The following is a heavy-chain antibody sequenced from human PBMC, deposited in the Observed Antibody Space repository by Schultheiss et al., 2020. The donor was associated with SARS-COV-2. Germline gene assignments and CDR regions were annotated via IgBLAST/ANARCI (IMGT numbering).Heavy chain of an antibody. Sequence: GGSLRLSCAASGFTFSSYGMHWVRQAPGKGLVWVSRINSDGSSTSYADSVKGRFTISRDNAKNSLYLQMNSLRAEDTAVYYCARLGSIAARRSFDYWGQGTLVTVSS. D-gene: IGHD6-6*01. CDR3: ARLGSIAARRSFDY. V-gene: IGHV3-74*01. CDR2: INSDGSST. J-gene: IGHJ4*02. CDR1: GFTFSSYG.